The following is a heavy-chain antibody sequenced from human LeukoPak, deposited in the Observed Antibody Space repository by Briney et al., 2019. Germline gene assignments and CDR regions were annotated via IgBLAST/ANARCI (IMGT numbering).Heavy chain of an antibody. V-gene: IGHV3-30*18. CDR1: GFGFSNYA. J-gene: IGHJ4*02. Sequence: PGGSLRLSCAASGFGFSNYAMHWVRQAPGKGLEWVAVISYDGSNQYYADSVKGRFTISRDNSKNTLSLQMNTLRVEDTAVYYCAKDYRYSGSYEFDYWGQGTLVTVSS. CDR2: ISYDGSNQ. CDR3: AKDYRYSGSYEFDY. D-gene: IGHD1-26*01.